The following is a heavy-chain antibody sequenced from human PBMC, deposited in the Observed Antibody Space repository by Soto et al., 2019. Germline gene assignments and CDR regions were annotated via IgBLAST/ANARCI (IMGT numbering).Heavy chain of an antibody. CDR2: ISSSSSYT. Sequence: GGSMRLSCAASGFTFSDYYMSWIRQAPGKGLEWGSYISSSSSYTNYADSVKGRFTISRDNAKNSLYLQMNSLRAEDTAVYYCTSDLIVGATDDWGQGTLVTVSS. CDR3: TSDLIVGATDD. J-gene: IGHJ4*02. V-gene: IGHV3-11*06. CDR1: GFTFSDYY. D-gene: IGHD1-26*01.